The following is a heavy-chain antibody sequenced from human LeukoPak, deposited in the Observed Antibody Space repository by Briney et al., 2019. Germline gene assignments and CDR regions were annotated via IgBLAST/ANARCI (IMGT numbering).Heavy chain of an antibody. Sequence: GGSLRLSCAASGFTFTTFAMIWVRQSPGKGLEWVSAMPGSVVSTYYADSVKGRFTVSRDNSKNTLYMEMNSLRSEDTAVYYCARGPSREGWLQFPLYYYYGMDVWGQGTTVTVSS. D-gene: IGHD5-12*01. CDR1: GFTFTTFA. CDR2: MPGSVVST. CDR3: ARGPSREGWLQFPLYYYYGMDV. V-gene: IGHV3-23*01. J-gene: IGHJ6*02.